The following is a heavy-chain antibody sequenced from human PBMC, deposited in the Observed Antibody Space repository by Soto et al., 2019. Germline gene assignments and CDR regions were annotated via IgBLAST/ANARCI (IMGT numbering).Heavy chain of an antibody. CDR2: ISYDGSNK. D-gene: IGHD3-10*01. Sequence: QVQLVESGGGVVQPGRSLRLSCAASGFTFSSYGMHWVRQAPGKGLEWVAVISYDGSNKYYADSVKGRFTISRDNSKNTLYLQMNSLRAEDTAVYYCAKGMVRGGYYYYGMDVWGQGTTVTVSS. CDR3: AKGMVRGGYYYYGMDV. J-gene: IGHJ6*02. CDR1: GFTFSSYG. V-gene: IGHV3-30*18.